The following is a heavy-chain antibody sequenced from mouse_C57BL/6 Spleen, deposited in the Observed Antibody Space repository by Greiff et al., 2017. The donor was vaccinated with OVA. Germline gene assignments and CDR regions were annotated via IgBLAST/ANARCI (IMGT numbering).Heavy chain of an antibody. CDR3: AGAYGRGYAMDY. CDR1: GYTFTSYG. D-gene: IGHD1-1*01. Sequence: VQLQQSGAELARPGASVKLSCKASGYTFTSYGISWVKQRTGQGLGWIGDIYPRSGNTYYNEKFKGKAKLAADKSSSTAYMELRSLTSEDSAVYFCAGAYGRGYAMDYWGQGTSVTVAS. CDR2: IYPRSGNT. V-gene: IGHV1-81*01. J-gene: IGHJ4*01.